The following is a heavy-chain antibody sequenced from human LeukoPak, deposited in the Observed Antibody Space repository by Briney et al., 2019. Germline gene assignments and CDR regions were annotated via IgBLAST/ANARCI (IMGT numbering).Heavy chain of an antibody. CDR2: ISDSGGST. Sequence: GGSLRLSCAASGFTFSTYVMNWVRQAPGKGLEWVSTISDSGGSTYYADSVKGRFAISRDNSKSTLYLQMNSLRAEDTAVYYCGRYYVMDVWGQGTSVTVSS. CDR3: GRYYVMDV. J-gene: IGHJ6*02. CDR1: GFTFSTYV. V-gene: IGHV3-23*01.